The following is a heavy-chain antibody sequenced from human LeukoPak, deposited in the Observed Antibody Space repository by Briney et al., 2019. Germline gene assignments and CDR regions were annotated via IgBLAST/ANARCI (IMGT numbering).Heavy chain of an antibody. CDR1: GYTLTELS. V-gene: IGHV1-24*01. J-gene: IGHJ5*02. D-gene: IGHD6-13*01. Sequence: ASVNVSCKVSGYTLTELSMHWVRQAPGKGLEWMGGFDPEDGETIYAQKFQGRVTMTEDTSTDTAYMELSSLRSEDTAVYYCATDVYSSSWYNHWGQGTLVTVSS. CDR3: ATDVYSSSWYNH. CDR2: FDPEDGET.